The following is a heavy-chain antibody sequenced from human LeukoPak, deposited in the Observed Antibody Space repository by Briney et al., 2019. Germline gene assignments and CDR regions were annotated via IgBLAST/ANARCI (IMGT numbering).Heavy chain of an antibody. J-gene: IGHJ6*03. CDR1: GFTFSTFA. V-gene: IGHV3-11*04. CDR2: ISTTGYTI. CDR3: ARDYASEYMDV. D-gene: IGHD3-16*01. Sequence: GGSLRLSCAASGFTFSTFAMSWIRQAPGQGLEWLSYISTTGYTIYYADSVKGRFTISRDNTQNSLFLQMDSLRVEDTAVYYCARDYASEYMDVWGKGTTVTVSS.